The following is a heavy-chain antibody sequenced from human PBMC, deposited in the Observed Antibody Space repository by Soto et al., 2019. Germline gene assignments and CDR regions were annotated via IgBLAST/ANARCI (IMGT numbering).Heavy chain of an antibody. Sequence: QLLESGGGLVQPGGSLRLSCAASGFTFSDYAMTWVRQAPGKGLEWVSGILASGTYSKYADSVNGRFTISRDNAKNTLYLQMNGLRVEDTAVYFCAKDPNGDYIGAFDFWGQGTMVTVSS. V-gene: IGHV3-23*01. CDR1: GFTFSDYA. D-gene: IGHD4-17*01. CDR2: ILASGTYS. CDR3: AKDPNGDYIGAFDF. J-gene: IGHJ3*01.